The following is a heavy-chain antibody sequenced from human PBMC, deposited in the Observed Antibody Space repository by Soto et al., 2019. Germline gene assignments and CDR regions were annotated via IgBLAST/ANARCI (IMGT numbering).Heavy chain of an antibody. V-gene: IGHV3-23*01. CDR3: AKSFRAYCGGDCYSYDAFDI. D-gene: IGHD2-21*02. CDR2: ISGSGGST. Sequence: GGSLRLSCAASGFTFSSYAMSWVRQAPGKGLEWVSAISGSGGSTYYADSVKGRFTISRDNSKNTLYLQMNSLRAEDTAVYYCAKSFRAYCGGDCYSYDAFDIWGQGTMVTVSS. J-gene: IGHJ3*02. CDR1: GFTFSSYA.